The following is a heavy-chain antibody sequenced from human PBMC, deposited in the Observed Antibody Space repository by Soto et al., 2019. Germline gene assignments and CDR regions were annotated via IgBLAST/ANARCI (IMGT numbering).Heavy chain of an antibody. D-gene: IGHD3-10*01. V-gene: IGHV4-59*08. J-gene: IGHJ6*03. CDR3: ARQGEDDSGSYYNAWGGVKRDYMDV. CDR1: GGSMNSYY. CDR2: IYYSGST. Sequence: SETLSLTCTVSGGSMNSYYWSWIRQPPGKGLEWIGYIYYSGSTNYNPSLKSRVIISVDTSKNQFSLRLSSVTAADTAVYYCARQGEDDSGSYYNAWGGVKRDYMDVWGKGTTVT.